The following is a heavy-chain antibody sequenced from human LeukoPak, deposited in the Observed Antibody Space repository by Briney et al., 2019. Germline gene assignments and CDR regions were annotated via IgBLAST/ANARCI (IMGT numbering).Heavy chain of an antibody. D-gene: IGHD6-13*01. V-gene: IGHV4-38-2*02. Sequence: PSETLSLTCTVSGYSISSGYYWYWIRQPPGKGLEWIGGIYHSGSTYCTPSLKSRVTISVDTSKNHFSLKLSSVTAADTALYFCARADYSSSWSHYYYYMDVWGTGTTVTVSS. CDR3: ARADYSSSWSHYYYYMDV. J-gene: IGHJ6*03. CDR1: GYSISSGYY. CDR2: IYHSGST.